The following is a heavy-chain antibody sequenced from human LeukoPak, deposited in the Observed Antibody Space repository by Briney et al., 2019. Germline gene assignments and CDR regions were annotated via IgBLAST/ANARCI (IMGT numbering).Heavy chain of an antibody. V-gene: IGHV3-23*01. CDR1: GFTFSSYA. Sequence: GRSLRLSCAPSGFTFSSYAISWVRQAPGKGLEWVSAISGSGGSTYYADSVKGRFTISGDNSKNTLYLQMNSLRAEDTAVYYCAKRVALVGELSLDYWGQGTLVTVSS. D-gene: IGHD3-10*01. CDR2: ISGSGGST. CDR3: AKRVALVGELSLDY. J-gene: IGHJ4*02.